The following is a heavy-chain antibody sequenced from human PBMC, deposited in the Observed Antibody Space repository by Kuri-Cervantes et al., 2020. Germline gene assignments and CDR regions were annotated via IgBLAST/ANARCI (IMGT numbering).Heavy chain of an antibody. D-gene: IGHD1-26*01. Sequence: GESLKISCAASGFTFSSYAMHWVRQAPGKGLEWVAVISYDGSNKYYADPVKGRFTISRDNSKNTLYLQMNSLRAEDTAVYYCAKDRLVYWELTDGLDYWGQGTLVTVSS. CDR2: ISYDGSNK. CDR3: AKDRLVYWELTDGLDY. J-gene: IGHJ4*02. V-gene: IGHV3-30-3*01. CDR1: GFTFSSYA.